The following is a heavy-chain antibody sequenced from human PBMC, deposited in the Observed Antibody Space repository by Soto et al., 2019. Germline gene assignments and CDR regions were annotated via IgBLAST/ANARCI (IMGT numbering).Heavy chain of an antibody. J-gene: IGHJ6*02. CDR1: GGSISIYY. CDR2: IYNSGGA. D-gene: IGHD1-1*01. CDR3: ARGTLKYGLDV. V-gene: IGHV4-59*08. Sequence: QVQLQESGPGLVKPSETLSLTCTVSGGSISIYYWTWIRQPPGKGLEWIGYIYNSGGANYNPSLKSRVTISIDTSKNQFSLNLSSVTAADTAVYYCARGTLKYGLDVWGQGTTVTVSS.